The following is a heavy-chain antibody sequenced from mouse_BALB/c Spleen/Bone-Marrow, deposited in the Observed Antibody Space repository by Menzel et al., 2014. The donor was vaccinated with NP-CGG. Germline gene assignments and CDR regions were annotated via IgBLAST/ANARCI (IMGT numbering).Heavy chain of an antibody. V-gene: IGHV1-77*01. J-gene: IGHJ4*01. CDR3: ARSPNWDPYYAMDY. D-gene: IGHD4-1*01. CDR1: GYTFTDYI. Sequence: QVQLQQSGPELVKPGASVKMSCKASGYTFTDYIINWVKQRTGQGLEWIGEIYPGSGSIYHNEKFKGKATLTADKSSNTAYMQFSSLTSEDSAAYFCARSPNWDPYYAMDYWGQGTSVTVSS. CDR2: IYPGSGSI.